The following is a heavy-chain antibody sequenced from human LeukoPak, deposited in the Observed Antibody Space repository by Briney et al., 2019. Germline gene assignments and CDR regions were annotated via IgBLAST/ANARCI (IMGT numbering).Heavy chain of an antibody. J-gene: IGHJ6*03. V-gene: IGHV3-21*01. CDR3: TRAMAGYYYYMDV. Sequence: KPGGSLRLSCAASGFTFSSYSMKWVRQAPGKGLEWVSSISSSSSYIYYADSVKGLFTISRDNAKNSLYLQMNSLRAEDTAVYYSTRAMAGYYYYMDVWGKGTTVTVSS. CDR1: GFTFSSYS. CDR2: ISSSSSYI. D-gene: IGHD5-24*01.